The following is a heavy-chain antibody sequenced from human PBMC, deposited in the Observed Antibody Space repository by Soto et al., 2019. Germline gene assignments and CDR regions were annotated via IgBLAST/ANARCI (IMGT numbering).Heavy chain of an antibody. CDR2: IYWDDDK. V-gene: IGHV2-5*02. Sequence: QITLKESGPTLVKPTQTLTLTCTFSGFSLSTSGVGVGWIRQPPGKALEWLALIYWDDDKRYRPSLKSRLTITKDTSKNQVVLIMTNMDPVDTATYYCVRLFDYWGQGTLVPVSS. CDR3: VRLFDY. J-gene: IGHJ4*02. CDR1: GFSLSTSGVG.